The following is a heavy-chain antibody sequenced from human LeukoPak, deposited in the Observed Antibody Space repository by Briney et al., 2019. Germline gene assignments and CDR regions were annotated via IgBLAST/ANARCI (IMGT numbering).Heavy chain of an antibody. CDR1: GGSISSGRYY. J-gene: IGHJ4*02. Sequence: PSQTLSLTCTVSGGSISSGRYYWSWIRQTAGKGPEWIGRIYTSGSTNYSPSLKSRVTISVDTSKNQFSLKLSSVTAADTAVYYCASGRYGDYEGYHYWGQGTLVTVSS. CDR2: IYTSGST. D-gene: IGHD4-17*01. V-gene: IGHV4-61*02. CDR3: ASGRYGDYEGYHY.